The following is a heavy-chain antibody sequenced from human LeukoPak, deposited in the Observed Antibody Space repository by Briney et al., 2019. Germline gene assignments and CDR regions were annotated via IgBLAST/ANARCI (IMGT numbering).Heavy chain of an antibody. Sequence: SETLSLTCAVYGGSFSNYYLSWVRQPPGKGLEWIGEITHHGRTNYNPSLKSRVTISVDTSKNQFSLRLSSVADADTAVYYCAPIFGDYSDFDSWGQGTLVTVSS. V-gene: IGHV4-34*01. CDR2: ITHHGRT. D-gene: IGHD4-17*01. J-gene: IGHJ4*02. CDR3: APIFGDYSDFDS. CDR1: GGSFSNYY.